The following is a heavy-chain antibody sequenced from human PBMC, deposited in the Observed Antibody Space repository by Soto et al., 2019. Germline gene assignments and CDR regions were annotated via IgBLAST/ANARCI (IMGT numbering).Heavy chain of an antibody. V-gene: IGHV1-24*01. CDR2: FDPENDET. J-gene: IGHJ5*02. D-gene: IGHD2-15*01. CDR1: GYTLSEVS. Sequence: ASVKVSCKVSGYTLSEVSIHWVRQTPGKGLEWMGGFDPENDETSYAQKFQGGVTLTEDTSTDTAYLELSSLRSEDTAIYYCVIAAYCSGATCYSDYNWFDPWGQGTLVTVSS. CDR3: VIAAYCSGATCYSDYNWFDP.